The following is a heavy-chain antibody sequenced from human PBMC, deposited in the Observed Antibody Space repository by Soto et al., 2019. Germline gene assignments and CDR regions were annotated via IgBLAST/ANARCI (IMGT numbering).Heavy chain of an antibody. V-gene: IGHV3-33*01. CDR3: ARPRTNIAAAAAELDY. J-gene: IGHJ4*02. Sequence: GGSLSLSCAASGFTFSSYGMHWVRQAPGKGLEWVAVIWYDGSNKYYADSVKGRFTISRDNSKNTLYLQMNSLRAEDTAVYYCARPRTNIAAAAAELDYWGQGTLVTVSS. CDR2: IWYDGSNK. D-gene: IGHD6-13*01. CDR1: GFTFSSYG.